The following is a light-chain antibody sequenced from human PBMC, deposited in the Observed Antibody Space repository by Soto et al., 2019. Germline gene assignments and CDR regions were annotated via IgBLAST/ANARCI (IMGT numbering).Light chain of an antibody. CDR1: QSVSSSY. Sequence: EIVLTQSPGTLSLSPGERATLSCRASQSVSSSYLAWYQQKPGQAPRLLIYGASSRATGIPDRFSGSGSVTDFTLTISRLEPEDFAVYYCQQYGSSRNFGQGTKLEI. CDR2: GAS. V-gene: IGKV3-20*01. CDR3: QQYGSSRN. J-gene: IGKJ2*01.